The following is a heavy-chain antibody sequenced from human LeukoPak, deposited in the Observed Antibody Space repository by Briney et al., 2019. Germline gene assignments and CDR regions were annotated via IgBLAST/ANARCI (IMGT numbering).Heavy chain of an antibody. J-gene: IGHJ4*02. CDR2: IRTKAYGGTT. Sequence: GGSPRLSCTASGFTFSDYAMSWVRQAPGKGLEWVGFIRTKAYGGTTEYAASVKGRFTISRDDSKSIVYLQMNSLKTEDTAVYYCARELSGSYYDFDYWGQGTLVTVSS. CDR1: GFTFSDYA. D-gene: IGHD1-26*01. CDR3: ARELSGSYYDFDY. V-gene: IGHV3-49*04.